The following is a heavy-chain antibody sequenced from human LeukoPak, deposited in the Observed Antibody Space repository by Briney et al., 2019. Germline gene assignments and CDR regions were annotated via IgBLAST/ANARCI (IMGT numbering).Heavy chain of an antibody. CDR2: IYYSGST. D-gene: IGHD3-10*01. V-gene: IGHV4-39*01. J-gene: IGHJ4*02. CDR1: GGSISISNFY. CDR3: ARNIPYYSASGSFAGGYLDY. Sequence: SETLSLTCSVSGGSISISNFYWGWIRQPPGKGLEWIGSIYYSGSTYYNSSLKSRVTISVDTSKNQFSLKVSSATAADTAAYFCARNIPYYSASGSFAGGYLDYWGQGTLVPVSS.